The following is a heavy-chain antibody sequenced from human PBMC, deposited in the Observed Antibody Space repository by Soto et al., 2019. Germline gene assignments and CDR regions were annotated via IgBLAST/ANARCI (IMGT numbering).Heavy chain of an antibody. Sequence: SGPTLVNPTETLTLTCTLSGFSLTSPGMCVSWIRQSPGKALEWLALIERDDDDKYYSTSLKTRLTISKDTRKNQVVLTMANMEPADTATYYCARSIRGPRRFNGMDVWGQGTTVTIS. J-gene: IGHJ6*02. D-gene: IGHD1-20*01. CDR1: GFSLTSPGMC. CDR3: ARSIRGPRRFNGMDV. CDR2: IERDDDDK. V-gene: IGHV2-70*13.